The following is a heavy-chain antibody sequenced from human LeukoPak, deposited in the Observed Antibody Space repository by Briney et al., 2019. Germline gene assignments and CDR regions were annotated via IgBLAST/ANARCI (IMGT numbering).Heavy chain of an antibody. J-gene: IGHJ4*02. D-gene: IGHD5-18*01. V-gene: IGHV4-59*01. CDR2: IYYSGST. CDR3: ARRVTRGYYFDY. CDR1: GGSISSYC. Sequence: SETLSLTCTVSGGSISSYCWSWIRQPPGKGLEWIGYIYYSGSTNYNPSLKSRVTISVDTSKNQFSLKLSSVTAADTAVYYCARRVTRGYYFDYWGQGTLVTVSS.